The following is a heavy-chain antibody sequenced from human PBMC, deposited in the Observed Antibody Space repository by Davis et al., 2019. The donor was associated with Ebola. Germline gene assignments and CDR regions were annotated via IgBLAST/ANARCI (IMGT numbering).Heavy chain of an antibody. Sequence: SVKVSCKASGGTFSSYTISWVRQAPGQGLEWMGRIIPILGIANYAQKFQGRVTITADKSTSTAYIELSSLRSEDTAVYYCAREHYSNYVNYWGQGTLVTVSS. V-gene: IGHV1-69*04. D-gene: IGHD4-11*01. CDR1: GGTFSSYT. J-gene: IGHJ4*02. CDR2: IIPILGIA. CDR3: AREHYSNYVNY.